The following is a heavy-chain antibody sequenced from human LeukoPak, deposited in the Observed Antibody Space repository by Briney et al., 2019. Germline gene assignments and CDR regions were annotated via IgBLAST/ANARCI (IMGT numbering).Heavy chain of an antibody. J-gene: IGHJ6*02. CDR2: IYYIGST. D-gene: IGHD6-19*01. CDR1: GGSISSYY. CDR3: AKPAGAVAGKDYYYYGMDV. V-gene: IGHV4-59*12. Sequence: QASETLSLTRTVSGGSISSYYWSWIRQPPGKGREWNGYIYYIGSTNYNPSLKIRVTISVDTSKNQFSLKLSSVTAADTAVYYCAKPAGAVAGKDYYYYGMDVWGQGTTVTVSS.